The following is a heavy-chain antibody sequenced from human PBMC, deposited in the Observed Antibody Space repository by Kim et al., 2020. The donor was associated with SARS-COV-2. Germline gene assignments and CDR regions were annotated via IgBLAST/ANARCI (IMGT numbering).Heavy chain of an antibody. CDR1: GFTVSSNY. CDR3: ATNNWNFHFDY. V-gene: IGHV3-66*01. J-gene: IGHJ4*02. Sequence: GGSLRLSCAASGFTVSSNYMSWVRQAPGKGLEWVSVIYSGGSTYYADSVKGRFTISRDNSKNTLYLQMNSLRAEDTAVYYCATNNWNFHFDYWGQGTLVTVSS. D-gene: IGHD1-7*01. CDR2: IYSGGST.